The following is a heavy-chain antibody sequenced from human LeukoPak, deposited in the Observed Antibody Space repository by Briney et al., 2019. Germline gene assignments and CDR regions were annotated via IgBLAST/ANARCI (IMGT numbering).Heavy chain of an antibody. V-gene: IGHV4-59*12. D-gene: IGHD3-22*01. Sequence: SETLSLTCTVSGGSISSYYWSWLRQPPGKGLEWIGYIYYSGSTNYNPSLKSRVTISVDTSKNQFSLKLSSVTAADTAVYYCARDLTYYYDSSGYYYYGMDVWGQGTTVTVSS. J-gene: IGHJ6*02. CDR1: GGSISSYY. CDR2: IYYSGST. CDR3: ARDLTYYYDSSGYYYYGMDV.